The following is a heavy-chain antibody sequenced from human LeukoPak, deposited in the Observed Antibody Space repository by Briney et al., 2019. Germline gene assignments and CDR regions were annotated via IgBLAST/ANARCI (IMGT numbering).Heavy chain of an antibody. Sequence: SETLSLTCTVSGGSISGYYLSWIRQSPGKGLEWIGYIYYSGSTNYNPSLTSRVTISLDTSKNQVYLQLSSVTAADTAVYYCATRVGKDRAFDIWGLGTVVTVSS. CDR1: GGSISGYY. D-gene: IGHD1-26*01. CDR3: ATRVGKDRAFDI. J-gene: IGHJ3*02. CDR2: IYYSGST. V-gene: IGHV4-59*08.